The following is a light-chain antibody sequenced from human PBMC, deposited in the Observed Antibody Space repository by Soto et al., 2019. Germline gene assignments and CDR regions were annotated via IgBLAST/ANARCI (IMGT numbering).Light chain of an antibody. CDR1: SSDVGAYDY. CDR2: HVT. J-gene: IGLJ1*01. CDR3: ISYTTSGTYV. V-gene: IGLV2-14*01. Sequence: QSALTQPASVSGAAGQAITIPCTGSSSDVGAYDYVSWYQQHPGKAPKLMIYHVTYRPSGVSYRFSGSKSGNTASLTISGLQAEDEADYYCISYTTSGTYVFGTGTKVTVL.